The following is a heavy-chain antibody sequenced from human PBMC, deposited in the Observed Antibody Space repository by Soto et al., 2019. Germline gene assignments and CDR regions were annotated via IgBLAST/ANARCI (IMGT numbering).Heavy chain of an antibody. CDR2: IIDSGGST. V-gene: IGHV3-23*01. CDR3: AKGRSYYYYYGVDV. Sequence: PGGFMRLSCAASGFTFSSCAMVWVRQAPGKGLEWVSDIIDSGGSTYYADSVKGRFTISRDNSKSTLYLQMNSLRAEFTALYYCAKGRSYYYYYGVDVWGQGTTVTAP. J-gene: IGHJ6*02. CDR1: GFTFSSCA.